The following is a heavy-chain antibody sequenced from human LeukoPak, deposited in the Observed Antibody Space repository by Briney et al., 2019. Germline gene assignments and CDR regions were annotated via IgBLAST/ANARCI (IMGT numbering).Heavy chain of an antibody. CDR2: INPNSGGT. Sequence: ASVKVSCKASGYTFTGYYMHWVRQAPGQGLEWMGWINPNSGGTNYAQKFQGRVTMTRDTSISTAYMELSRLRSDDTAVYYCARGSGSYSGAYFDYWGQGTLVTVSS. CDR1: GYTFTGYY. CDR3: ARGSGSYSGAYFDY. V-gene: IGHV1-2*02. J-gene: IGHJ4*02. D-gene: IGHD1-26*01.